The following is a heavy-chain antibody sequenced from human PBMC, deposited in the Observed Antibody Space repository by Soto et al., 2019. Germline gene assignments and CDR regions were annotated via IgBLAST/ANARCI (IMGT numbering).Heavy chain of an antibody. CDR1: GFAFRTYA. CDR2: ISGSGSIT. J-gene: IGHJ4*02. V-gene: IGHV3-23*01. Sequence: EVQLLESGGGLVQPGGSLRLSCAASGFAFRTYAMGWVRQAPGKGLEWVSLISGSGSITYYADSVKGRFTISRDNSKNTVFLQMNSLRAEDTAVFYCANRGGAYRYGYLGFEYWGQGTPVTVSS. CDR3: ANRGGAYRYGYLGFEY. D-gene: IGHD5-18*01.